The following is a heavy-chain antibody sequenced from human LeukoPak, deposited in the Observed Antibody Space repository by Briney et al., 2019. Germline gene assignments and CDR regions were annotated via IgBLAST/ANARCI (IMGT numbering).Heavy chain of an antibody. CDR2: ISAYNGNT. J-gene: IGHJ4*02. V-gene: IGHV1-18*01. CDR1: GFTFSSYG. CDR3: ARGGATTSFDS. D-gene: IGHD1-26*01. Sequence: ASVKVSCKASGFTFSSYGFSWERQAPGQGLEWMGWISAYNGNTNYAQKLQGRVTMTTDTSTSTAYMDLRSLRSDDTAVYYCARGGATTSFDSWGQGTLITVSS.